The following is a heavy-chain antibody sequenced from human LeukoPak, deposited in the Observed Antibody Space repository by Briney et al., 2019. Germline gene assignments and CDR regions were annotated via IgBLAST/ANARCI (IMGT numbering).Heavy chain of an antibody. D-gene: IGHD1-1*01. Sequence: PGGSLKLSWSASGFNLSSYSKNWVRQAPGKGLEWVSFISERSNNIYYADSVNGRFTISRDKPKNSVYLQMNSLRAEDTAVYYCARDVLAETAPFWGQGTLVTVSS. CDR2: ISERSNNI. CDR3: ARDVLAETAPF. V-gene: IGHV3-48*01. J-gene: IGHJ4*02. CDR1: GFNLSSYS.